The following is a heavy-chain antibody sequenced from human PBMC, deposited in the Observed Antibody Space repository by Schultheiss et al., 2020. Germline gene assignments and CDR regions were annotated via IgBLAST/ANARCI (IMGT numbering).Heavy chain of an antibody. CDR1: GYTFTSYG. V-gene: IGHV1-18*01. D-gene: IGHD6-19*01. CDR3: ARSSSSGWRQSSTQYYFDY. J-gene: IGHJ4*02. CDR2: ISAYNGNT. Sequence: ASVKVSCKASGYTFTSYGISWVRQAPGQGLEWMGWISAYNGNTNYAQKLQGRVTMTTDTSTSTAYMELRSLRSDDTAVYYCARSSSSGWRQSSTQYYFDYWGQGTLVTVSS.